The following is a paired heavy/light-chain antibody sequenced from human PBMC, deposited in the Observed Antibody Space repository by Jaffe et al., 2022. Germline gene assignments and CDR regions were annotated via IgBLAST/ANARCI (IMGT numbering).Light chain of an antibody. Sequence: AIRMTQSPSSLSASTGDRVTITCRASQGISSYLAWYQQKPGKAPKLLIYAASTLQSGVPSRFSGSGSGTDFTLTISCLQSEDFATYYCQQYYSYPPELTFGGGTKVEIK. J-gene: IGKJ4*01. CDR3: QQYYSYPPELT. CDR2: AAS. CDR1: QGISSY. V-gene: IGKV1-8*01.
Heavy chain of an antibody. J-gene: IGHJ6*03. V-gene: IGHV3-23*01. Sequence: EVQLLESGGGLVQPGGSLRLSCAASGFTFSSYAMSWVRQAPGKGLEWVSAISGSGGSTYYADSVKGRFTISRDNSKNTLYLQMNSLRAEDTAVYYCAKDSLAMVQGVPRYYYYYMDVWGKGTTVTVSS. CDR2: ISGSGGST. CDR3: AKDSLAMVQGVPRYYYYYMDV. CDR1: GFTFSSYA. D-gene: IGHD3-10*01.